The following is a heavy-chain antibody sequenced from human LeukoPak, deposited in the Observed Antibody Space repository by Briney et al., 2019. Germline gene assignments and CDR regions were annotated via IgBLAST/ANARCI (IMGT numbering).Heavy chain of an antibody. V-gene: IGHV4-34*01. Sequence: PSGTLSLTCAVYGGSFSGYYWSWIRQPPGKGLEWIGEINHSGSTNYNPSLKSRVTISVDTSKNQFSLKLSSVTAADTAVYYCASLLRPYYYYGMDVWGQGTTVTVSS. CDR2: INHSGST. CDR1: GGSFSGYY. J-gene: IGHJ6*02. CDR3: ASLLRPYYYYGMDV. D-gene: IGHD4-17*01.